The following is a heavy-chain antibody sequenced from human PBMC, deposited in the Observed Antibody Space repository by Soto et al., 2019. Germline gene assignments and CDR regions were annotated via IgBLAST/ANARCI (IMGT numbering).Heavy chain of an antibody. CDR1: GGSVSSSSYY. V-gene: IGHV4-39*01. D-gene: IGHD3-10*01. CDR2: IYYSGST. J-gene: IGHJ5*02. CDR3: ARAKITMVRGVPQTNWFDP. Sequence: PSETLSLTCTVSGGSVSSSSYYWGWIRQPPGKGLEWIGSIYYSGSTYYNPSLKSRVTISVDTSKNQFSLKLSSVTAADTAVYYCARAKITMVRGVPQTNWFDPWGQGTLVTVSS.